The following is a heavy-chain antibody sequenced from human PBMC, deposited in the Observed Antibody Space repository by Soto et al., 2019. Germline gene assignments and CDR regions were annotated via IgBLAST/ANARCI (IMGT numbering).Heavy chain of an antibody. CDR3: ARGVAGPLSDY. D-gene: IGHD2-15*01. J-gene: IGHJ4*02. V-gene: IGHV4-31*03. CDR1: GGSISSGGYY. Sequence: TLSLTCTVSGGSISSGGYYWSWIRQHPGKGLEWIGYIYYSGSTYYNPSLKSRVTISVDTSKNQFSLKLSSVTAADTAVYYCARGVAGPLSDYWGQGTLVTVSS. CDR2: IYYSGST.